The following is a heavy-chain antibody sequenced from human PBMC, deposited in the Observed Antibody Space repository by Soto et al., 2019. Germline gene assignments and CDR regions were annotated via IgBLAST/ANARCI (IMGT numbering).Heavy chain of an antibody. J-gene: IGHJ6*02. CDR3: VKDRDSNSWPSRDV. CDR2: ISAYSGNI. V-gene: IGHV1-18*01. D-gene: IGHD3-22*01. Sequence: ADSVKVSCKASGYTFTSYGISWVRQAPGQGLEWMGWISAYSGNIKYAQKLQGRVIMTTDTSTSTAYMELRSLRSDDTAVYYCVKDRDSNSWPSRDVWGPGTTVTV. CDR1: GYTFTSYG.